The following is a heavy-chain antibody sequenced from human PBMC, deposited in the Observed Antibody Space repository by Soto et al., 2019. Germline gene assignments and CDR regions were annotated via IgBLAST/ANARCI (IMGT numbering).Heavy chain of an antibody. Sequence: ASVKVSCKASGYTFTSYAMHWVRQAPGQRLEWMGWINAGNGNTKYSQKFQGRVTITRDTSASTAYMELSSLRSEDTAVYYCARDGDQLLPFDYWGQGTLVTVSS. D-gene: IGHD2-2*01. J-gene: IGHJ4*02. CDR3: ARDGDQLLPFDY. CDR2: INAGNGNT. CDR1: GYTFTSYA. V-gene: IGHV1-3*01.